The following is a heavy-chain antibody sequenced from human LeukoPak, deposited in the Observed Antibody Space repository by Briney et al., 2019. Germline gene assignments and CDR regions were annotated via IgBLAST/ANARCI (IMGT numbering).Heavy chain of an antibody. CDR2: INPKNGGT. J-gene: IGHJ6*01. V-gene: IGHV1-2*02. CDR1: GYTFTGYY. D-gene: IGHD3-3*01. Sequence: ASVTVSCKASGYTFTGYYMHWVRQAPGQGLEGMGWINPKNGGTNYEQKFQGRVTMTRETSISTAYMELSRMRSDDADVYSCARAPPYDFWGRRVTGRPMDVWGTGTTVTVSS. CDR3: ARAPPYDFWGRRVTGRPMDV.